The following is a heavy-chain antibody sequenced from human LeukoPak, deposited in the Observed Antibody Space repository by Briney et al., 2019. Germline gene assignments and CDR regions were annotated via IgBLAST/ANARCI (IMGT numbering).Heavy chain of an antibody. Sequence: GGSLRLSCAASGFSFSSYAMSWVRQAPGKGLEWVSIIDTGVNKYYADSVKGRFTMSRENSKNTLYLQMNSLRAEDTAVYYCARDLNYWGQGTLVTVSS. CDR2: IDTGVNK. CDR1: GFSFSSYA. J-gene: IGHJ4*02. V-gene: IGHV3-53*01. CDR3: ARDLNY.